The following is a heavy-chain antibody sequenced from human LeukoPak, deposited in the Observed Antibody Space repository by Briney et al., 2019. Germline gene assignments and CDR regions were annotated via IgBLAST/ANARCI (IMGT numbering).Heavy chain of an antibody. CDR3: ARVNGYSSGWYYFDY. CDR1: GYTFTGYY. CDR2: INPNSGGT. Sequence: ASVKVSCKASGYTFTGYYMHWVRQAPGQGLEWMGWINPNSGGTNYAKKFQGRVTMTRDTSISTAYMELSRLRSDDTAVYYCARVNGYSSGWYYFDYWGQGTLVTVSS. V-gene: IGHV1-2*02. D-gene: IGHD6-19*01. J-gene: IGHJ4*02.